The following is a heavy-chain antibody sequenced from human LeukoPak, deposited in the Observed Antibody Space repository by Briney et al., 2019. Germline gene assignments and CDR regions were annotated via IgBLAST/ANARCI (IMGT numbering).Heavy chain of an antibody. D-gene: IGHD3-9*01. CDR2: IIPIFGTA. CDR1: GGTFSSYA. V-gene: IGHV1-69*06. Sequence: SAKVSCKASGGTFSSYAISWGRQAPGQGLEWMGGIIPIFGTANYAQKFQGRVTITADKSTSTAYMELSSLRSEDTAVYYCANTIYDILAGYPYYYYGMDVWGKGTTVTASS. J-gene: IGHJ6*04. CDR3: ANTIYDILAGYPYYYYGMDV.